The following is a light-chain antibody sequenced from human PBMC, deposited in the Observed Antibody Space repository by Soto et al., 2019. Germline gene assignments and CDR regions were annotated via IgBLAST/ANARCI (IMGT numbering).Light chain of an antibody. J-gene: IGKJ4*01. V-gene: IGKV3-11*01. CDR1: QSVSGS. CDR2: DAS. Sequence: EIVLTQSPAILSLSPGEKATLSCRASQSVSGSLGWYQQKPGQAPRLIIYDASVRATGIPARFSGSGSGTDFTRTISSLEPEDFAVYYCQEGTYWPAFGGGTKVEIK. CDR3: QEGTYWPA.